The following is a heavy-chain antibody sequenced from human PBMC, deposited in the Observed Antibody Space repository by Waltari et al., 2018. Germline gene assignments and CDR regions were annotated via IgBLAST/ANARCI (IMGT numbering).Heavy chain of an antibody. D-gene: IGHD3-10*01. J-gene: IGHJ4*02. CDR1: GFGFGASW. V-gene: IGHV3-74*01. CDR2: INVDGGYV. CDR3: ARKGGRGYPYGPFYYDY. Sequence: EVQLVESGGGLVQPGGSVRLSCAASGFGFGASWLHWVRQAPGKGLEWVSRINVDGGYVSYTDSVKGRFTISRDNAKNTVFLQLNSVRGEDTAVYYCARKGGRGYPYGPFYYDYWGQGTLVTVSS.